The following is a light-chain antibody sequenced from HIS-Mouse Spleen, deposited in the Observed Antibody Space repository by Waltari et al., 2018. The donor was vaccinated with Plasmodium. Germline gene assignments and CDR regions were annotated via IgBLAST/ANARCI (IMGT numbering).Light chain of an antibody. CDR2: LGY. J-gene: IGKJ1*01. CDR1: QSLLHSDGYYD. Sequence: DIVMTQSPLSLPVTPGEPASISCRSSQSLLHSDGYYDLDWYLPKPGQSPQLLIYLGYNRAAGVPDRFSGSGSGTDFTLKISRVEAEDVGVYYCMQALQTPRTFGQGTKVEIK. CDR3: MQALQTPRT. V-gene: IGKV2-28*01.